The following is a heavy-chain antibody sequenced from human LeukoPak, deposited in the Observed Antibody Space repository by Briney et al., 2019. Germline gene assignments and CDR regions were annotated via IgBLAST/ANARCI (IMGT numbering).Heavy chain of an antibody. J-gene: IGHJ4*02. Sequence: VASVKVSCKASGGTFSSYAISWVRQAPGQGLEWMGWISAYNGNTNYAQKLQGRVTMTTDTSTSTAYMELRSLRSDDTAVYYCARDNGGHYYGSGCDYWGQGTLVTVSS. V-gene: IGHV1-18*01. CDR2: ISAYNGNT. CDR3: ARDNGGHYYGSGCDY. D-gene: IGHD3-10*01. CDR1: GGTFSSYA.